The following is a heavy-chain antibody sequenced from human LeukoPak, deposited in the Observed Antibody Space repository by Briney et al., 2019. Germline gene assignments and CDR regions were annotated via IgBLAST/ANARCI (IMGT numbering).Heavy chain of an antibody. J-gene: IGHJ3*01. V-gene: IGHV1-2*02. D-gene: IGHD1-1*01. CDR1: GYTFTDYY. Sequence: ASVKVSCKASGYTFTDYYMHWVRQAPGQGLEWMGWINPKSDGTKYAQNFQGRVTMTWDTSISTAYMEVSRLTSDDTAMFYCARDPPGTTAFDLWGQGTMVTVSS. CDR2: INPKSDGT. CDR3: ARDPPGTTAFDL.